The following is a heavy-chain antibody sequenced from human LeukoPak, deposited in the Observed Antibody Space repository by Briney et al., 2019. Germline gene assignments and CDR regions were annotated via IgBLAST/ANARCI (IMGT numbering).Heavy chain of an antibody. D-gene: IGHD3-22*01. Sequence: SETLSLTCTVSGGSIRSSYWSWIRQAPGRGLEWIGYIPHSGSTNYNPSLKSRVSISVDTSQNQFSLKLTSVTAADTAMYYCARGYYDSRGDSNPFDMWGQGTMVTVSS. J-gene: IGHJ3*02. CDR3: ARGYYDSRGDSNPFDM. CDR1: GGSIRSSY. CDR2: IPHSGST. V-gene: IGHV4-59*01.